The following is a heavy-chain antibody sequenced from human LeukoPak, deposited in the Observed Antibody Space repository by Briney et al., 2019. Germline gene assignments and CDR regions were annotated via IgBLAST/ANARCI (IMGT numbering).Heavy chain of an antibody. V-gene: IGHV4-39*07. CDR3: ARAPRWVAYYFDY. Sequence: PSETLSLTCTVSGGSISSSSYYWGWIRQPPGKGLEWIGSIYYSGSTYYNPSLKSRVTISVDTSKNQFSLKLSSVTAADTAVYYCARAPRWVAYYFDYWGQGTLVTVSS. CDR2: IYYSGST. CDR1: GGSISSSSYY. D-gene: IGHD5-12*01. J-gene: IGHJ4*02.